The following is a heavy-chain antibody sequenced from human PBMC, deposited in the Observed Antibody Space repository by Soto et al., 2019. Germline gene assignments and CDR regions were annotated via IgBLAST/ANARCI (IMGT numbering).Heavy chain of an antibody. CDR1: GFTFSSYA. V-gene: IGHV3-23*01. D-gene: IGHD6-6*01. Sequence: PGGSLRLSCAASGFTFSSYAMSWVRQAPGKGLEWVSAISGSGGSTYYADSVKGRFTISRDNSKNTLYLQMNSLRAEDTAVYYCASRLEYSSSSYYYYGMDVWGQGTTVTVS. CDR2: ISGSGGST. CDR3: ASRLEYSSSSYYYYGMDV. J-gene: IGHJ6*02.